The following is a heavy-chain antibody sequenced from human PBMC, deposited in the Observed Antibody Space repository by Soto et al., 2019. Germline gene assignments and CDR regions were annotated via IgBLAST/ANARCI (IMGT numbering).Heavy chain of an antibody. V-gene: IGHV3-23*01. D-gene: IGHD2-15*01. CDR2: IDGSGRNT. CDR3: AKDGGSVCSGGTCYFQAPDY. Sequence: EVQLLESGGGLVQPGGSLRLSCAASGFTFSSYAMSWVRQARGKGLEWVSGIDGSGRNTYYADSVKGRFTISRDNSKNTLSVQMDSLRVEDTALYYCAKDGGSVCSGGTCYFQAPDYWGQGTLVTVSS. J-gene: IGHJ4*02. CDR1: GFTFSSYA.